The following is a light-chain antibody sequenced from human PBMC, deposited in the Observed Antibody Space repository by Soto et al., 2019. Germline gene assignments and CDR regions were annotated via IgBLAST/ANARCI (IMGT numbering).Light chain of an antibody. CDR2: GAS. V-gene: IGKV3-20*01. J-gene: IGKJ5*01. CDR3: QHHGNSPSGT. Sequence: EIVLTQFPGTLSLSPGERATLSCRASQTINNNYLAWYQQKPGQAPTLLIYGASSRATGIPDRFSGSGSGTDFALTITRLEPEDFAVYFCQHHGNSPSGTFGQGTRLDIK. CDR1: QTINNNY.